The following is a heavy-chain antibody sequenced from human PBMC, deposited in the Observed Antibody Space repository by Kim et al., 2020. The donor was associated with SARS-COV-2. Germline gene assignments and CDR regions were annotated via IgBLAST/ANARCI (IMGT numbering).Heavy chain of an antibody. CDR3: ARDNEEQWLVFDY. CDR1: GGTFSSYA. V-gene: IGHV1-69*13. CDR2: IIPIFGTA. D-gene: IGHD6-19*01. J-gene: IGHJ4*02. Sequence: SVKVSCKASGGTFSSYAISWVRQAPGQGLEWMGGIIPIFGTANYAQKFQGRVTITADESTSTAYMELSSLRSEDTAVYYCARDNEEQWLVFDYWGQGTLVTVSS.